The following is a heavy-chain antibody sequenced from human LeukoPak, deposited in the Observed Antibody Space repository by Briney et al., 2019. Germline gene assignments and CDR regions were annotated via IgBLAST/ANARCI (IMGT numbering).Heavy chain of an antibody. CDR3: AKDRVAVVGIDY. D-gene: IGHD6-13*01. CDR2: ISGSGGST. Sequence: GGSLRLSCAASGFTCSSYAMSWVRQPPGKGLEWVSAISGSGGSTYYADSVKGRFTISRDNSKNTLYLQMNSLRAEDTAVYYCAKDRVAVVGIDYWGQGTLVTVSS. V-gene: IGHV3-23*01. J-gene: IGHJ4*02. CDR1: GFTCSSYA.